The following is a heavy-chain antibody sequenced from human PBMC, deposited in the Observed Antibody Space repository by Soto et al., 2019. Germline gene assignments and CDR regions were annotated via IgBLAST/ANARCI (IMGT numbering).Heavy chain of an antibody. D-gene: IGHD3-22*01. V-gene: IGHV1-18*01. CDR3: ARVRVVVLNTYVFYPDAFDL. J-gene: IGHJ3*01. CDR1: GYTFTSYG. Sequence: ASVKVSCKASGYTFTSYGISWVRQAPGQGLEWMGWISAYNGNTNYAQKLQGRVTMTTDTSTSTAYMELRSLRSDDTAVYYCARVRVVVLNTYVFYPDAFDLWGQGTMVTVSS. CDR2: ISAYNGNT.